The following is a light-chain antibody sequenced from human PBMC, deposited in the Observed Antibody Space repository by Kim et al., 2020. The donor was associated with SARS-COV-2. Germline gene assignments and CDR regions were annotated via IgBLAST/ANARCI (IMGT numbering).Light chain of an antibody. J-gene: IGKJ4*01. CDR1: QSESSNF. CDR2: GTS. Sequence: SPGESATLSCRASQSESSNFLAWYQQKPGQAPRLLIYGTSTRATGIPDRFSGSGSGTDFTLTISRLEPDDFAVYFCHYYGSSPLTFGGGTKVDIK. CDR3: HYYGSSPLT. V-gene: IGKV3-20*01.